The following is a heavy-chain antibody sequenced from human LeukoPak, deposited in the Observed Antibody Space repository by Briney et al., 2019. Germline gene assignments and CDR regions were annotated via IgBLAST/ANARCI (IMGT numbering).Heavy chain of an antibody. CDR3: ARDGAAAGNWFDP. Sequence: GASVKVSCKASGYTFTGHYMHWVRQAPGQGLEWMGRINPNSGGTNYAQKFQGRVTMTRDTSISTAYMELSRLRSDDTAVYYCARDGAAAGNWFDPWGQGTLVTVSS. CDR2: INPNSGGT. D-gene: IGHD6-13*01. V-gene: IGHV1-2*06. J-gene: IGHJ5*02. CDR1: GYTFTGHY.